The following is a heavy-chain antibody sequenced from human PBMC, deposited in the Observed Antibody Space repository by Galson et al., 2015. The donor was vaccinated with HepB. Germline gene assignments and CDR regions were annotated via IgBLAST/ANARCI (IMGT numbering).Heavy chain of an antibody. Sequence: ETLSLTCTVSGGSISSSSYYWGWIRQPPGKGLEWIGSIYYSGSTYYNPSLKSRVTISVDTSKNQFSLKLSSVTAADTAVYYCARLSRSPTAGVLDYWGQGALVTVSS. J-gene: IGHJ4*02. CDR2: IYYSGST. D-gene: IGHD2-8*01. V-gene: IGHV4-39*01. CDR1: GGSISSSSYY. CDR3: ARLSRSPTAGVLDY.